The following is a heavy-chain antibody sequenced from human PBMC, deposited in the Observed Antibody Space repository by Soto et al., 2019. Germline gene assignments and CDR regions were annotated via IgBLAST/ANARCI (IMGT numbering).Heavy chain of an antibody. J-gene: IGHJ6*03. CDR1: GGSISSSNW. D-gene: IGHD4-4*01. CDR3: ARRVKGYSNYYYYYYMDV. Sequence: SETLSLTCAVSGGSISSSNWWSWVRQPPGKGLEWIGEIYHSGSTNYNPSLKSRVTISVDKSKNQFSLKLSSVTAADTAVYYCARRVKGYSNYYYYYYMDVWGKGTTVTVSS. V-gene: IGHV4-4*02. CDR2: IYHSGST.